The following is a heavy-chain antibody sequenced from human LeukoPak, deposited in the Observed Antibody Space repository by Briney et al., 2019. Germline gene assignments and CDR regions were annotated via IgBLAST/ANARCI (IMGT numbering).Heavy chain of an antibody. Sequence: KPSGTLSLTCAVYGGSLSGYYWSWIRQPPGKGLEWIGEINHSGSTNYNPSLKSRVTISVDTSKNQFSLKLSSVTAADTAVYYCARGLPPYDFWSGYYRMHFDYWGQGTLVTVSS. D-gene: IGHD3-3*01. CDR2: INHSGST. J-gene: IGHJ4*02. CDR3: ARGLPPYDFWSGYYRMHFDY. CDR1: GGSLSGYY. V-gene: IGHV4-34*01.